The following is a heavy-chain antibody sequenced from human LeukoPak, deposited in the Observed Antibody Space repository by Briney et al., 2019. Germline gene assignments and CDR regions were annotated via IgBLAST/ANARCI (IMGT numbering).Heavy chain of an antibody. Sequence: GGSLRLSCAASGFTFSSYAMTWVRQSPGKGLEWVSFISQSGGRSTDYADSVKGRFTISRDNSKNTLYLQMNSLRAEDTALYYCARVLGCSTTSCRYNWFDPWGQGTLVTVSS. J-gene: IGHJ5*02. V-gene: IGHV3-23*01. CDR3: ARVLGCSTTSCRYNWFDP. CDR2: ISQSGGRST. D-gene: IGHD2-2*01. CDR1: GFTFSSYA.